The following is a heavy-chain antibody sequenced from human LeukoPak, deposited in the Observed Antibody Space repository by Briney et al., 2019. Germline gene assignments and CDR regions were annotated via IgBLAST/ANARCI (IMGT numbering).Heavy chain of an antibody. Sequence: GGSLRLSCAASGFTFSDYSMNWVRQAPGTGLEWVSSISRSSRHLYYGGSVKGRFSISRDDAKNSLHLQMNSLRAEDTAVYYCVRDLMAMGATTAYLHQWGQGTLVTVSS. J-gene: IGHJ1*01. D-gene: IGHD1-26*01. CDR2: ISRSSRHL. CDR1: GFTFSDYS. CDR3: VRDLMAMGATTAYLHQ. V-gene: IGHV3-21*01.